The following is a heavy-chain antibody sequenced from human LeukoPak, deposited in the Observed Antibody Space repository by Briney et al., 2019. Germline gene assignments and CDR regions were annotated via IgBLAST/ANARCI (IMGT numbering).Heavy chain of an antibody. CDR1: GFTFSSNY. CDR3: ARDRSGWYGYFEL. V-gene: IGHV3-66*01. CDR2: IYTGGST. Sequence: PGGSLRLSCAASGFTFSSNYVNWVRRAPGKGLEWVSVIYTGGSTYYSDSVKDRFTISRDNSKNTMYLQMNSLRAEDTAVYYCARDRSGWYGYFELWGRGTLVTVSS. D-gene: IGHD6-19*01. J-gene: IGHJ2*01.